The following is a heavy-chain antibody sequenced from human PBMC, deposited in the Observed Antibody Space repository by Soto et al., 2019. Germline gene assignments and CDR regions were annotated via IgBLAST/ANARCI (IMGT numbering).Heavy chain of an antibody. Sequence: GGSLRLSCAASGFTFSSYGMTWVRQAPGKGLEWVSFSSATGAGTYYADSVKGRFTISRDNSKNTLYLQMTSLRADDTAVYYCAKDRRAGGNYGFYSDFWGQGAPVTVSS. CDR3: AKDRRAGGNYGFYSDF. J-gene: IGHJ4*02. D-gene: IGHD1-7*01. V-gene: IGHV3-23*01. CDR1: GFTFSSYG. CDR2: SSATGAGT.